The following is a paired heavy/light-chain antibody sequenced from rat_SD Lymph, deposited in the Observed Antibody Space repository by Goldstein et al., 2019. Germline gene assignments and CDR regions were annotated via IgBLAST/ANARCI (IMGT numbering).Heavy chain of an antibody. CDR2: ISSGSSYI. V-gene: IGHV5-34*01. D-gene: IGHD1-12*03. J-gene: IGHJ2*01. Sequence: EVQLVESGGGLVQPGRSMKLSCAASGFTFSNYGMAWVRQAPTKGLEWVAYISSGSSYIYYAETVKGRFTISRDNAKNTLYLQMTSLRSEDTALYYCARTRFYYYDGYYHVPFDYWGQGVMVTVSS. CDR3: ARTRFYYYDGYYHVPFDY. CDR1: GFTFSNYG.
Light chain of an antibody. Sequence: IQLTQSPSLLSASVGDRVTLSCKGSQNINNYLAWYQQKLGEAPKLLIYNTNSLQTGIPSRFSGSGSGTDYTLTISSLQPEDVATYFCYQYNNGWTFGGGTKLELK. CDR1: QNINNY. CDR3: YQYNNGWT. V-gene: IGKV22S2*01. CDR2: NTN. J-gene: IGKJ1*01.